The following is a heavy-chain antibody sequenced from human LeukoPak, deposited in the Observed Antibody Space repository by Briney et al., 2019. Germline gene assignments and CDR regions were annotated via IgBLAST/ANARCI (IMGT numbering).Heavy chain of an antibody. D-gene: IGHD1-26*01. CDR3: AGGWELLAAIDY. J-gene: IGHJ4*02. Sequence: GGSLRLSCAASGFTFDDYAMHWVRQAPGKGLEWVSGISWNSGSIGYADSVKGRFTISRDNAKNSLYLQMNSLRAEDTAVYYCAGGWELLAAIDYWGQGTLVTVSS. CDR2: ISWNSGSI. CDR1: GFTFDDYA. V-gene: IGHV3-9*01.